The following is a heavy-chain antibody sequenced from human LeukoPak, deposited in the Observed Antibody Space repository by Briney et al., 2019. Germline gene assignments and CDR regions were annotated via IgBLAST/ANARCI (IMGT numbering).Heavy chain of an antibody. Sequence: SETLSLTCTVSGGSISSYYWSWIRQPAGKGLEWIGRIYSTGSTNYNPSLKSRVTMSVDTSKNQFSLRLRSVTAADTAVYYCARQIASAGTAGSDFWGQGALVTVYS. CDR2: IYSTGST. V-gene: IGHV4-4*07. CDR3: ARQIASAGTAGSDF. D-gene: IGHD6-13*01. CDR1: GGSISSYY. J-gene: IGHJ4*02.